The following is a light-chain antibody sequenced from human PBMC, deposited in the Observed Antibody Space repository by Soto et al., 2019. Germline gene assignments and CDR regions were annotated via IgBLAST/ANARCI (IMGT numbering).Light chain of an antibody. V-gene: IGKV3-15*01. CDR1: QSVSSD. J-gene: IGKJ1*01. CDR3: QQYNTWQPKMA. Sequence: VVTQSPATLSVFPGETATLSCRASQSVSSDLAWYQQRPGQAPRLLIYGASTRATGIPARFRGSGSGTEFRLTISSLQSEDVSTYYCQQYNTWQPKMAFGRGTKVDIK. CDR2: GAS.